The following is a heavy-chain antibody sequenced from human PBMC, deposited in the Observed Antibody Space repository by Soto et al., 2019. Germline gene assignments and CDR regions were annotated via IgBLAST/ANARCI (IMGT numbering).Heavy chain of an antibody. V-gene: IGHV1-69*02. J-gene: IGHJ4*02. CDR2: IIPILGIA. CDR1: GGTFSSYT. Sequence: QVQLVQSGAEVKKPGSSVKVSCKASGGTFSSYTISWVRQAPGQGLEWMGRIIPILGIANYAQKFQGRVTITGDKSSSTAYMELSSLRSEEEAVYYCARDEGSSTRDWGQGTLVTVSS. D-gene: IGHD2-2*01. CDR3: ARDEGSSTRD.